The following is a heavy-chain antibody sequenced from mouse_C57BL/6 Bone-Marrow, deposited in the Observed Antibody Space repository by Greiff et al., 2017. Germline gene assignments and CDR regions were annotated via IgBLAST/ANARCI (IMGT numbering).Heavy chain of an antibody. CDR1: GFTFSSYA. V-gene: IGHV5-4*01. J-gene: IGHJ3*01. CDR2: ISDGGSYT. D-gene: IGHD1-1*01. CDR3: ARENYYGSSSFAY. Sequence: EVQVVESGGGLVKPGGSLKLSCAASGFTFSSYAMSWVRQTPEKRLEWVATISDGGSYTYYPDNVKGRFTISRDNAKNNLYLQMSHLKSEDTAMYYCARENYYGSSSFAYWGQGTLVTVSA.